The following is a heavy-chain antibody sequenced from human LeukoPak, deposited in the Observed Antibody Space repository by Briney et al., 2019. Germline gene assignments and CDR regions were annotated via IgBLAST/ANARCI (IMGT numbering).Heavy chain of an antibody. CDR3: AKRGPARNNCFDP. J-gene: IGHJ5*02. V-gene: IGHV3-23*01. Sequence: GGSLRLSCAASGFTFSNYAMSWVRQAPGKGLHWVSTITGPGGSTYSADSVKGRFTISRDNSKNTLYLQMNSLRAEDTAVYYCAKRGPARNNCFDPWGQGTLVTVSS. CDR1: GFTFSNYA. CDR2: ITGPGGST. D-gene: IGHD6-6*01.